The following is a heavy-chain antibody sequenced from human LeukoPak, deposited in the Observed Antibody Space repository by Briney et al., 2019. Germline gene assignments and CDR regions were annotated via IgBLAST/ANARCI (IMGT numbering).Heavy chain of an antibody. J-gene: IGHJ3*02. Sequence: ASVKVSCKASGYTFTNYYMHWVRQAPGQGLEWMGIINPNGGGTSYAQKFQGRVTMTRDVSTSTVYMELSSLRSEDTAVYYCARERDYYGSGSSEAAFDIWGQGTMVTVSS. V-gene: IGHV1-46*01. CDR2: INPNGGGT. CDR1: GYTFTNYY. CDR3: ARERDYYGSGSSEAAFDI. D-gene: IGHD3-10*01.